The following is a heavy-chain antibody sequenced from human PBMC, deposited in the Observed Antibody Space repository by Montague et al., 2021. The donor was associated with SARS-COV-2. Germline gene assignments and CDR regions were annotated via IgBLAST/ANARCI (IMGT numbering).Heavy chain of an antibody. D-gene: IGHD3-16*01. CDR3: AYKRSEWPIEFGN. V-gene: IGHV2-5*01. J-gene: IGHJ4*02. CDR2: LYWNDDR. CDR1: GFSLTTSGVG. Sequence: PALVKPTPTLTLTCSFSGFSLTTSGVGVGWIRQPPWKALECLALLYWNDDRRYSPSLQNRLRISKDDSNNQVVLTVTNMDPMDTGTYYCAYKRSEWPIEFGNWGQGSMVTVSS.